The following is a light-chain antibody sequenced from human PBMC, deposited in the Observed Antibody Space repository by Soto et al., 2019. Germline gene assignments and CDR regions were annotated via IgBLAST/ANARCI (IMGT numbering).Light chain of an antibody. V-gene: IGLV2-11*01. Sequence: SALTQPRSVSESAGQSVTISCTGTSSDVGGYNFVSWYQQYPGKAPKLMIYDVSKRPSGVPDRFSGSKSGNTASLTISGLQAEDEADYYCCSYAGNYAYVFGTGTKVTVL. J-gene: IGLJ1*01. CDR1: SSDVGGYNF. CDR2: DVS. CDR3: CSYAGNYAYV.